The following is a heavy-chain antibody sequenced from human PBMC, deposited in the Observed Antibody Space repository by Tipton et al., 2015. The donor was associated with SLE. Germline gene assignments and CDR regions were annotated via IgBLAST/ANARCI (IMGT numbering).Heavy chain of an antibody. J-gene: IGHJ4*02. CDR2: IRFDGNIK. CDR1: GFTFSTYG. Sequence: SLRLSCAASGFTFSTYGMHWVRQAPGKGLEWVSFIRFDGNIKQYADSVKGRFTISRDNAKNSLYLQMNSLRAEDTAIYYCARDQSAMYFDYWGQGTLVTVSS. V-gene: IGHV3-30*02. CDR3: ARDQSAMYFDY.